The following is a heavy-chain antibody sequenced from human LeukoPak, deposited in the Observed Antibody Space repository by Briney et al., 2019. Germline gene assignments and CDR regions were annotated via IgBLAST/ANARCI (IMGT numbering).Heavy chain of an antibody. CDR1: GFTFSDYY. Sequence: GGSLRLSCAASGFTFSDYYMSWIRQAPGKGLEWVSYISSSGSTIYYADSVKGRFTISRDNAKNSLYLQMNSLRAEDTAVYYCARDWATVDTMTILDYWGQGTLVTVCS. CDR2: ISSSGSTI. D-gene: IGHD4-23*01. J-gene: IGHJ4*02. V-gene: IGHV3-11*01. CDR3: ARDWATVDTMTILDY.